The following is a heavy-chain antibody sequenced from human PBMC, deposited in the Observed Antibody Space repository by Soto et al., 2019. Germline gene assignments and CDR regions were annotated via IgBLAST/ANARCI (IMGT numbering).Heavy chain of an antibody. CDR3: ARQEYYDFPLDY. Sequence: HPGGSVRLSCAASGFTFSSYGMHWVRQAPGKGLEWVAVIWYDGSNKYYADSVKGRFTISRDNSKNTLYLQMNSLRAEDTAVYYCARQEYYDFPLDYWGQGTLVTVSS. J-gene: IGHJ4*02. CDR2: IWYDGSNK. CDR1: GFTFSSYG. D-gene: IGHD3-3*01. V-gene: IGHV3-33*01.